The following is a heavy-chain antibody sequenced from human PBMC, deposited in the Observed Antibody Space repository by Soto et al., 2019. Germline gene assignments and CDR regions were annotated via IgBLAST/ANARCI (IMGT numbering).Heavy chain of an antibody. CDR1: GGSISSYY. V-gene: IGHV4-59*08. Sequence: PSETLSLTCTVSGGSISSYYWSWIRQPPGKGLEWIGYIYYSGSTNYNPSLKSRVTISVDTSKNQFSLKLSSVTAADTAVYYCATTTITADYYYYMDVWGKGTTVTVSS. CDR3: ATTTITADYYYYMDV. J-gene: IGHJ6*03. D-gene: IGHD5-12*01. CDR2: IYYSGST.